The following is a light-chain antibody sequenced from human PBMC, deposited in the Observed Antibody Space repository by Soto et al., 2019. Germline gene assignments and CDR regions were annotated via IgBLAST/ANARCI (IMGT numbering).Light chain of an antibody. J-gene: IGKJ1*01. CDR1: QSVSSSY. CDR3: QQYGSSPWA. CDR2: GAS. Sequence: EIVLTQSPGTLSLSPGEKDTLSCRDSQSVSSSYLAWYQQKTSQAPRLLIYGASSRATSIPDRFSGSGSGTDFTLTFIRLEPEDFAVYYCQQYGSSPWAFGQGTKVDIK. V-gene: IGKV3-20*01.